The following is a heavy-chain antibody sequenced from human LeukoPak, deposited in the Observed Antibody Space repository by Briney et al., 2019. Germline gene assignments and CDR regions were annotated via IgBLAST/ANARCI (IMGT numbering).Heavy chain of an antibody. D-gene: IGHD3-16*01. J-gene: IGHJ4*02. V-gene: IGHV1-69*11. Sequence: ASVKVSCKASGGTFSSYAISWVRQAPGQGLEWMGRIIPILGTANYAQKFQGRVTITTDESTSTAYMELSSLRSEDTAVYYCARVLVGEYPSYKYYFDYWGQGTLVTVSS. CDR2: IIPILGTA. CDR3: ARVLVGEYPSYKYYFDY. CDR1: GGTFSSYA.